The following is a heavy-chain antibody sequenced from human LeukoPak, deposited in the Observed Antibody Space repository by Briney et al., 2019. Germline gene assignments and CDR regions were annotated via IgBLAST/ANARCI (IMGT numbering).Heavy chain of an antibody. CDR1: GGTFSSYA. D-gene: IGHD1-26*01. V-gene: IGHV1-69*13. CDR3: ARDPRGTVGATTGTIYYYYGMDV. CDR2: IIPIFGTA. Sequence: SVKVSCKASGGTFSSYAISWVRQAPGQGLEWMGGIIPIFGTANYAQKFQGRVTITADESTSTAYMELSSLRSEDTAVYYCARDPRGTVGATTGTIYYYYGMDVWGQGTTVTVSS. J-gene: IGHJ6*02.